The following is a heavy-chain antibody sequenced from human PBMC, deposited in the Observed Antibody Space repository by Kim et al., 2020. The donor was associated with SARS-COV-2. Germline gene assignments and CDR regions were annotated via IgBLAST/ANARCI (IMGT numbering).Heavy chain of an antibody. CDR3: ARDNYCSSTSCPPIDP. CDR2: IYYSGST. Sequence: SETLSHTCTVSGGSISSGGYYWSWIRQHPGKGLEWIGYIYYSGSTYYNPSLKSRVTISVDTSKNQFSLKLSSVTAADTAVYYCARDNYCSSTSCPPIDPWGQGTLVTVSS. CDR1: GGSISSGGYY. J-gene: IGHJ5*02. D-gene: IGHD2-2*01. V-gene: IGHV4-31*03.